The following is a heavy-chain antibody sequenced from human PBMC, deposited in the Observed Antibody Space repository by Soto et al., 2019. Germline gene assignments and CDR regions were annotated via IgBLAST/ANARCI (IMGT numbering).Heavy chain of an antibody. D-gene: IGHD3-22*01. CDR2: IIPIFGTA. Sequence: SVKVSCKASGYTFTSNSIGWVRQAPGQGLEWMGGIIPIFGTANYAQKFQGRVTITADESTSTAYMELSSLRSEDTAVYYCASGGSTMIDREVVVYSFNYWGQGTLVTVSS. V-gene: IGHV1-69*13. J-gene: IGHJ4*02. CDR3: ASGGSTMIDREVVVYSFNY. CDR1: GYTFTSNS.